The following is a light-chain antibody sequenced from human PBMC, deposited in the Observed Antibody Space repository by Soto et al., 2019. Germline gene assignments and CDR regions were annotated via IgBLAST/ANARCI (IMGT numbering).Light chain of an antibody. CDR1: SSDVGGYNY. CDR2: EVS. CDR3: SSYATSGISV. V-gene: IGLV2-14*01. Sequence: QSALTQPASVSGSPGQSITISCTGTSSDVGGYNYVSWYQQHPGKAPKLMIYEVSSRPSGVSHRFSGSKSGNTASLTISGRQAEDEADYYCSSYATSGISVFGGGTKLTVL. J-gene: IGLJ2*01.